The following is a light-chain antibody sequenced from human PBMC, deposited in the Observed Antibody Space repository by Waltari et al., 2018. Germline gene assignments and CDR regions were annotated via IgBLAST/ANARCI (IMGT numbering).Light chain of an antibody. CDR3: QSYDSSLNIYV. V-gene: IGLV1-40*01. CDR1: TSNIGAGHD. J-gene: IGLJ1*01. CDR2: HDS. Sequence: QSVLTQPPSVSGAPGQGVTISCTGSTSNIGAGHDVHWFQQLPGTAPKLLTHHDSNRPSGVPDRFSASKSGTSASLAITGLQADDEADYYCQSYDSSLNIYVFGTGTKVTVL.